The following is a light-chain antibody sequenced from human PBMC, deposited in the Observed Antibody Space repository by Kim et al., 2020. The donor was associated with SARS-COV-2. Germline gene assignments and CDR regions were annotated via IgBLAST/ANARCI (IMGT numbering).Light chain of an antibody. CDR3: QKYDRWPWT. CDR2: GAS. Sequence: EIVMTQSPVTLSVSPGERATLSCRASQSVSSNLAWYQQKPGQAPRLLIYGASTRATGIPARFSGSGSGTEFTLSISGLQSEDFAVYYCQKYDRWPWTFGQGTKVDIK. V-gene: IGKV3-15*01. J-gene: IGKJ1*01. CDR1: QSVSSN.